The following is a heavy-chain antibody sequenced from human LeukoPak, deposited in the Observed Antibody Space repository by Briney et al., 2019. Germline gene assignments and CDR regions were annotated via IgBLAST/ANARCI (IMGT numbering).Heavy chain of an antibody. CDR1: GGSISGYY. CDR2: INHSGST. J-gene: IGHJ6*04. V-gene: IGHV4-34*01. D-gene: IGHD5-12*01. Sequence: PSETLSLTCAVSGGSISGYYWNWIRQPPGKGLEWIGEINHSGSTNYNPSLKSRVTISIDTSKNQFSLKLSSVTAADTAVYYCAGGLTVATMTQYRDVWGKGTTVTVSS. CDR3: AGGLTVATMTQYRDV.